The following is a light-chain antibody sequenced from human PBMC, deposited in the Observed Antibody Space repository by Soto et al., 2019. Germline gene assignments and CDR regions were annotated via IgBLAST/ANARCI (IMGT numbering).Light chain of an antibody. Sequence: QSVLTQPPSVSGAPGQRVTISCTVSSSNVGATSDVHWYQQLPGTAPKLLIYDNNNRPSGVPDRFSGSRSGTSASLVITGLQAEDEADYYCQAYDYSLTAFVFGGGTKLTVL. CDR3: QAYDYSLTAFV. CDR2: DNN. CDR1: SSNVGATSD. V-gene: IGLV1-40*01. J-gene: IGLJ3*02.